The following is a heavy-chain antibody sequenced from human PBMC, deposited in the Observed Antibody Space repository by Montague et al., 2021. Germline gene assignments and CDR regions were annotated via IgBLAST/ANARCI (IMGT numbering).Heavy chain of an antibody. CDR2: TNHRGTT. V-gene: IGHV4-34*01. J-gene: IGHJ4*02. D-gene: IGHD1-26*01. CDR3: VAIKWERQTRNYFEQ. Sequence: SETLSLTCDIYVDSFTDYYWGWIRQTPGKGLGWIGETNHRGTTKSNPSLKTRVSLPLDMSKSQLSLTLQSVTAADTAVYYCVAIKWERQTRNYFEQWGPGILVSVSS. CDR1: VDSFTDYY.